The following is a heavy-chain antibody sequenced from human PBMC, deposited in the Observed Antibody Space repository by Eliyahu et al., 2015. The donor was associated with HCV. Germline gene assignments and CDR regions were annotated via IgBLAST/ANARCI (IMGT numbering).Heavy chain of an antibody. V-gene: IGHV3-15*01. CDR1: GFTFSNAW. J-gene: IGHJ4*02. D-gene: IGHD3-10*01. Sequence: EVQLVESGGGLVKPGGSLRLSCAAXGFTFSNAWMSXVRQAPGKGLEWVGRIKSKTDGGTTDYAAPVKGRFTISRDDSKNTLYLQMNSLKTEDTAVYYCATDVERLLAIDYWGQGTLVTVSS. CDR2: IKSKTDGGTT. CDR3: ATDVERLLAIDY.